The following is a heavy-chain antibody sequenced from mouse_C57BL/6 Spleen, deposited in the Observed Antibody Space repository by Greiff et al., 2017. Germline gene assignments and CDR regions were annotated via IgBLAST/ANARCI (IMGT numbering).Heavy chain of an antibody. CDR3: ARPLYSNPWFAY. J-gene: IGHJ3*01. Sequence: EVMLVESGGGLVQPGGSLKLSCAASGFTFSDYYMYWVRQTPEKRLEWVAYISNGGGSTYYPDTVKGRFTISRDNAKNTLYLQMSRLKSEDTAMYYCARPLYSNPWFAYWGQGTLVTVSA. V-gene: IGHV5-12*01. CDR2: ISNGGGST. CDR1: GFTFSDYY. D-gene: IGHD2-5*01.